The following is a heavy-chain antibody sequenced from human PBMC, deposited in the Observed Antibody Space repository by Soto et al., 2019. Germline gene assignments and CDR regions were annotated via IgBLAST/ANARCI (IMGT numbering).Heavy chain of an antibody. Sequence: SETLSLTCAVYGGSFSGYYWSWIRQPPGKGLEWIGEINHSGSTNYNPSLKSRVTISVDTSKNQFSLKLSSVTAADTAVYYCARGRTFYGSGSYSELTLCMDVWGKGTTVTVSS. V-gene: IGHV4-34*01. CDR2: INHSGST. CDR1: GGSFSGYY. D-gene: IGHD3-10*01. CDR3: ARGRTFYGSGSYSELTLCMDV. J-gene: IGHJ6*03.